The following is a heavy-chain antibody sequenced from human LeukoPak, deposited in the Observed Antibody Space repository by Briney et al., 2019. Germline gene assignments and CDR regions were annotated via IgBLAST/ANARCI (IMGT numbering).Heavy chain of an antibody. CDR1: GDSVSTNRAA. CDR3: ARDKGGSGYDHLDS. V-gene: IGHV6-1*01. J-gene: IGHJ4*02. Sequence: SQTLSLTCAISGDSVSTNRAAWNWIRQSPSRGFEWLGRTYYRSKWYYDYAVSVKSRIAINPDTSKNQFSLQLNSVTPEDTAVYYCARDKGGSGYDHLDSWGQGTLVTVSS. CDR2: TYYRSKWYY. D-gene: IGHD5-12*01.